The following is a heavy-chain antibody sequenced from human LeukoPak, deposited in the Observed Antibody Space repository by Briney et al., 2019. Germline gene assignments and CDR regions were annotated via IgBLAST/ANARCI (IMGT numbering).Heavy chain of an antibody. J-gene: IGHJ6*03. CDR1: GYTFTSYD. CDR2: MNPSSGNT. V-gene: IGHV1-8*03. D-gene: IGHD2/OR15-2a*01. CDR3: ARGPSTTYYYYMDV. Sequence: ASVTVSCKASGYTFTSYDINWVRQATGQGLEWMGWMNPSSGNTGYAQKFQGRVTITRNTSISTAYMELSSLRSEDTAVYYCARGPSTTYYYYMDVWGKGTTVTVSS.